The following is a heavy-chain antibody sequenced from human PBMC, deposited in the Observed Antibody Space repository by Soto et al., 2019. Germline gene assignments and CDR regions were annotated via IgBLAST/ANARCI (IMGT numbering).Heavy chain of an antibody. CDR3: AKEGSYYDRSGYYRRYFDY. J-gene: IGHJ4*02. V-gene: IGHV3-43*02. Sequence: GGSLRLSCAASGFTFDDYAMHWVRQAPGKGLEWVSLISGDGGSTYYADSVKGRFTISRDNSKNSLYLQMNSLRTEDTAVYYCAKEGSYYDRSGYYRRYFDYWGQGTLVTVSS. CDR1: GFTFDDYA. CDR2: ISGDGGST. D-gene: IGHD3-22*01.